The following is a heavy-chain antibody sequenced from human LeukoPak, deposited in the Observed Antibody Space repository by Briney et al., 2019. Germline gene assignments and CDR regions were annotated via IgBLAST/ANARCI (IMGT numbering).Heavy chain of an antibody. D-gene: IGHD2-8*01. J-gene: IGHJ6*03. CDR1: GGSISSYY. Sequence: SETLSLTRTVSGGSISSYYWSWIRQPPGKGLEWIGYIYYSGSTNYNPSLKSRVTISVDTSKNQFSLKLSSVTAADTAVYYCARGLVGYCTNGVCPVGFYYYVDVWGKGTTVTVSS. CDR2: IYYSGST. CDR3: ARGLVGYCTNGVCPVGFYYYVDV. V-gene: IGHV4-59*01.